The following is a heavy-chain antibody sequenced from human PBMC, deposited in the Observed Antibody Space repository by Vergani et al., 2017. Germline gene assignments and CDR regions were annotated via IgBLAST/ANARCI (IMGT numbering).Heavy chain of an antibody. J-gene: IGHJ5*02. CDR1: GGSFSGYY. CDR3: ARAKFRCCSSTSCYSSWFDP. V-gene: IGHV4-34*01. CDR2: INHSGST. D-gene: IGHD2-2*01. Sequence: QVQLQQWGAGLLKPSETLSLTCAVYGGSFSGYYWSWIRQPPGKGLEWIGEINHSGSTNYNPSLKSRVTISVDTSKNQFSLKLSSVTAADTAVYYCARAKFRCCSSTSCYSSWFDPWGQGTLVTVSS.